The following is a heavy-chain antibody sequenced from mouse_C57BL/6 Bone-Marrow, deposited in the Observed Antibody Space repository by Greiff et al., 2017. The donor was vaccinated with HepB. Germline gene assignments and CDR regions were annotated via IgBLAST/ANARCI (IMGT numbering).Heavy chain of an antibody. V-gene: IGHV1-64*01. Sequence: QVQLKQPGAELVKPGASVKLSCKASGYTFTSYWMHWVKQRPGQGLEWIGMIHPNSGSTNYNEKFKSKATLTVDKSSSTAYMQLSSLTSEDSAVYYCARGYYYGSSPSWCFDVWGTGTTVTVSS. J-gene: IGHJ1*03. CDR1: GYTFTSYW. CDR3: ARGYYYGSSPSWCFDV. CDR2: IHPNSGST. D-gene: IGHD1-1*01.